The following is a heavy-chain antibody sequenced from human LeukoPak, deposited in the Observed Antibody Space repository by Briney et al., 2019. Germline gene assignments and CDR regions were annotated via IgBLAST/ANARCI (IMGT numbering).Heavy chain of an antibody. CDR3: ARDVEEYCSSTSCYIVDY. CDR2: INPNSGGT. D-gene: IGHD2-2*01. V-gene: IGHV1-2*02. CDR1: GYTFTSYD. Sequence: GASVKVSCKASGYTFTSYDINWVRQATGQGLEWMGWINPNSGGTNYAQKFQGRVTMTRDTSISTAYMELSRLRSDDTAVYYCARDVEEYCSSTSCYIVDYWGQGTLVTVSS. J-gene: IGHJ4*02.